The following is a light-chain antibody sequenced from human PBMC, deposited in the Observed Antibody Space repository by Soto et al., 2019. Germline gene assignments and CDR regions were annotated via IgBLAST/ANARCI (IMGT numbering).Light chain of an antibody. CDR1: KSLLHSNGYNY. CDR3: IPALHTPA. J-gene: IGKJ3*01. CDR2: LGS. Sequence: IVMTQSPLSLPVTTGEPASISCRSSKSLLHSNGYNYLDWYLQKPEQSPQLLIYLGSNRASGVPDRFSGSGSGTDFTLKICRVEAGDVRVHYSIPALHTPAFG. V-gene: IGKV2-28*01.